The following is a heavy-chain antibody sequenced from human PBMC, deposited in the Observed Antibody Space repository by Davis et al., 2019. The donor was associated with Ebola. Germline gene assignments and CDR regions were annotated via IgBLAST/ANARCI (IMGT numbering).Heavy chain of an antibody. CDR2: ISSSSSYI. Sequence: GGSLRLSCAASGFTFSSYSMNWVRQAPGKGLEWVSSISSSSSYIYYADSVKGRFTISRDNSKNTLYLQMNSLRAEDTAVYYCARDGYRDYDFWSGYSPLDYWGQGTLVTVSS. J-gene: IGHJ4*02. D-gene: IGHD3-3*01. CDR1: GFTFSSYS. CDR3: ARDGYRDYDFWSGYSPLDY. V-gene: IGHV3-21*01.